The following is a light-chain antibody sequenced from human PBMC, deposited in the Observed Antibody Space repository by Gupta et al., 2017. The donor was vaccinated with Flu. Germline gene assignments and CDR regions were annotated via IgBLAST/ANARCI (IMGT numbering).Light chain of an antibody. CDR2: ATS. Sequence: EIVLTQSPGTLSLSPGERATLSCRASQSVNSNSLAWSQQRPGQSPRLLIYATSTRATGIPDRFSGSGSGTDFSLTISRREPEDFAVYYCQQDGSSPPTFGQGTKVEIK. V-gene: IGKV3-20*01. CDR3: QQDGSSPPT. J-gene: IGKJ2*01. CDR1: QSVNSNS.